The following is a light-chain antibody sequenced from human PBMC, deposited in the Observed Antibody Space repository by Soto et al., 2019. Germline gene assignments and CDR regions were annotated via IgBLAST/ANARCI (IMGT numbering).Light chain of an antibody. V-gene: IGLV2-14*01. Sequence: SALTQPASVSGSPGQSNTISRSGTSSDVGGYDYVYWYQQHPGKAPKLMIYDVTNRPSGVSKRFSGSKSGNTASLTISGLQAEDEADYYCSSYTSSSTLVFGGGTKLTVL. CDR1: SSDVGGYDY. CDR3: SSYTSSSTLV. CDR2: DVT. J-gene: IGLJ2*01.